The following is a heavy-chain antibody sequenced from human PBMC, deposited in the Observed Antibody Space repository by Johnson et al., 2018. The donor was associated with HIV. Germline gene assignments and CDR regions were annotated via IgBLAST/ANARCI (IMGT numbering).Heavy chain of an antibody. V-gene: IGHV3-7*05. CDR3: ARVRPYNWNDVHAFDI. J-gene: IGHJ3*02. Sequence: MLLVESGGGLVQPGGSLRLSCAASGFTFSSYWMSWVRQAPGKGLEWVANIKQDGSEKYYVDSVKGRFPISRDNAKNSLYLQMNSLRAEDTAVYYCARVRPYNWNDVHAFDIWGQGTMVTVSS. D-gene: IGHD1-20*01. CDR2: IKQDGSEK. CDR1: GFTFSSYW.